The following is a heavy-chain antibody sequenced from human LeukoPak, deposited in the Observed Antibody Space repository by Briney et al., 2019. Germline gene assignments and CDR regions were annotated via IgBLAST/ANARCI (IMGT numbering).Heavy chain of an antibody. CDR1: GGSVSSGNYF. J-gene: IGHJ4*02. D-gene: IGHD3-9*01. V-gene: IGHV4-39*01. Sequence: PSETLSLTCSVSGGSVSSGNYFWGSIRQPPGKGLEWIGNINYIGSTAYNPSLKSRVTMSVDTSKNQFSLKMTSVTAADTAVYYCARLSKGRYFDYIFDYWGQGTLVTVSS. CDR2: INYIGST. CDR3: ARLSKGRYFDYIFDY.